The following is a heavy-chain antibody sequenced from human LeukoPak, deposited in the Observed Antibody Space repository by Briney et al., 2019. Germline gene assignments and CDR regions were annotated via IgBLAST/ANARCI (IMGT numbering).Heavy chain of an antibody. D-gene: IGHD3-3*01. CDR3: AREKSGYDY. CDR2: IYYSGST. Sequence: SETLSLTCTVSGGSMSSSSYYWGWIRQPPGKGLEWIGSIYYSGSTYYNPSLKSRVTISVDTSKNQFSLKLSSVTAADTAVYYCAREKSGYDYWGQGALVTVSS. V-gene: IGHV4-39*02. CDR1: GGSMSSSSYY. J-gene: IGHJ4*02.